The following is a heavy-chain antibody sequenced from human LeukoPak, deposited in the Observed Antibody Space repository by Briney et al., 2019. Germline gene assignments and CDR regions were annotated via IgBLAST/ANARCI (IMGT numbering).Heavy chain of an antibody. CDR1: GFTFSSYE. CDR3: AREIFYRGYDFGFDS. D-gene: IGHD5-12*01. Sequence: GGSLRLSCADSGFTFSSYEMNWVRQAPGKGLEWVSYIASSGSAIYYADSVKGRFTISRDNAKNSLYLQMNSLRAEDTAVYYCAREIFYRGYDFGFDSWGQGTLVTVSS. J-gene: IGHJ4*02. V-gene: IGHV3-48*03. CDR2: IASSGSAI.